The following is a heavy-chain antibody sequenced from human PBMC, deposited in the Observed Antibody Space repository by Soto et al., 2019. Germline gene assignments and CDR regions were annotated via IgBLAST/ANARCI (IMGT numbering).Heavy chain of an antibody. J-gene: IGHJ4*02. D-gene: IGHD1-7*01. V-gene: IGHV1-18*01. CDR3: ARASRYYWNYMMY. Sequence: QVQLVQSGAEVKKPGASVKVSCKASGYTFSNDAITWVRQAPGQGLEWMGWVSAYNGNTHYAHKFKGRVTMTTDTSTSTAYMEIRSLRDDDTAVYFCARASRYYWNYMMYWGQGTLVTVSS. CDR1: GYTFSNDA. CDR2: VSAYNGNT.